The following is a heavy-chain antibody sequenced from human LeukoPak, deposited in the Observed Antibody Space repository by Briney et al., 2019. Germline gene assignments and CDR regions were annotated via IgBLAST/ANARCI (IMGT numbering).Heavy chain of an antibody. CDR2: ISAYNGNT. V-gene: IGHV1-18*01. J-gene: IGHJ4*02. CDR1: GYTFTSYG. Sequence: ASVKVSCKASGYTFTSYGISWVRQAPGQGLEWMGWISAYNGNTNYAQKLQGRVTMTTDTSTSTAYMELRSLRSDDTAVYYCARDASSIAVAGTLDYWGQGTLVTVSS. CDR3: ARDASSIAVAGTLDY. D-gene: IGHD6-19*01.